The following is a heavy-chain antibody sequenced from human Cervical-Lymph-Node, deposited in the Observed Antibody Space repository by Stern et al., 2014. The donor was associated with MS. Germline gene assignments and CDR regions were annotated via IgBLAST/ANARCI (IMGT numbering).Heavy chain of an antibody. Sequence: QLVQSGGGLVQPGGSLRLSCAASGFNFSAYDMHWVRQVTGKRLEWVSAISSAGDRYYPGSVKGRFTISRDSAKSSLYLQMNSLRAGDTAVYYCARDLPRGGGNGMDVWGQGTTVTVSS. CDR1: GFNFSAYD. V-gene: IGHV3-13*01. CDR3: ARDLPRGGGNGMDV. J-gene: IGHJ6*02. CDR2: ISSAGDR. D-gene: IGHD4-23*01.